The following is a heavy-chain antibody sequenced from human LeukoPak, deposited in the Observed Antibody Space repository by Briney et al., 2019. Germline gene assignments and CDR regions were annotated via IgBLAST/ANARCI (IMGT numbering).Heavy chain of an antibody. D-gene: IGHD6-19*01. CDR1: GFTFSSYA. CDR2: ISGSGVGT. CDR3: VASGWPDAFDI. Sequence: GGSLRLSCAASGFTFSSYAMSWVRQAPGKGLEWVSAISGSGVGTYYADSVKGRFTISRDNAKNSLYLQMNSLRAEDTAVYYCVASGWPDAFDIWGQGTMATVSS. V-gene: IGHV3-23*01. J-gene: IGHJ3*02.